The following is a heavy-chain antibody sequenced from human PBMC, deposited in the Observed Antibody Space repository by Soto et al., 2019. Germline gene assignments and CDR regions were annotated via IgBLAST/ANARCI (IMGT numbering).Heavy chain of an antibody. CDR2: ISVYNGNT. CDR3: ARYCSGGNCYPYYYYYATDV. V-gene: IGHV1-18*01. Sequence: QVQLVQSGAEVKKPGASVKVSCKTSGYTFTSSSISWVRQAPGQGLEWMGWISVYNGNTNYAQKLQGRVTMTTDTFTSTAYMELRSLRSDDTAVYYCARYCSGGNCYPYYYYYATDVWGQGTTVTVSS. J-gene: IGHJ6*02. D-gene: IGHD2-15*01. CDR1: GYTFTSSS.